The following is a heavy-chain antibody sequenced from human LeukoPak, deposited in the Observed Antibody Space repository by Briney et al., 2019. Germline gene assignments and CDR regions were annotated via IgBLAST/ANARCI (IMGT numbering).Heavy chain of an antibody. Sequence: TGGSLRLSCAASGFTFSNHGMNWVRQAPGKGLEWFSGISPRGGGTYYADSVKGRFTISRDDSTSTLSLQMNSLRVEDTAVYYCARDVAWGAFDYWGQGTLVTVSS. D-gene: IGHD7-27*01. V-gene: IGHV3-23*01. CDR1: GFTFSNHG. CDR2: ISPRGGGT. J-gene: IGHJ4*02. CDR3: ARDVAWGAFDY.